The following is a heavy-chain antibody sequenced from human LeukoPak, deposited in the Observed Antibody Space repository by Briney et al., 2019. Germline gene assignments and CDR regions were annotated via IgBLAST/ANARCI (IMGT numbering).Heavy chain of an antibody. CDR2: IRFDGSNK. V-gene: IGHV3-30*02. CDR3: AKGLLRFLEWTFDP. D-gene: IGHD3-3*01. J-gene: IGHJ5*02. CDR1: GFTFSSYG. Sequence: PGGSLRLSCAASGFTFSSYGTHWVRQAPGKGLEWVAFIRFDGSNKYYADSVKGRFTISRDNSKNTVYLQMNSLRAEDTAVYYCAKGLLRFLEWTFDPWGQGTLVTVSS.